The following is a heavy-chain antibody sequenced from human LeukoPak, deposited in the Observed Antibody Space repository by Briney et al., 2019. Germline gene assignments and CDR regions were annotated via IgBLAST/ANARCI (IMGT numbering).Heavy chain of an antibody. CDR1: GFTFSSSG. D-gene: IGHD3-10*01. CDR3: AKGYYASGSYGWFDP. V-gene: IGHV3-23*01. J-gene: IGHJ5*02. Sequence: GGSLRLSCAASGFTFSSSGMIWVRQAPGKGLEWVSAISGTGDRTYHADSVKGRFTISRDNSKNTLYLHMNSLRAEDTAVYYCAKGYYASGSYGWFDPWGQGTLVTVSS. CDR2: ISGTGDRT.